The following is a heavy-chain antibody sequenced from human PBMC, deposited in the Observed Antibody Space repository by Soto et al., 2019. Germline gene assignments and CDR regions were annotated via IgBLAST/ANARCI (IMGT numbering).Heavy chain of an antibody. CDR1: GFTFSSYD. Sequence: ESGGGLVQPGGSLRLSCAASGFTFSSYDMHWVRQATGKGLEWVSAIGTAGDTYYPGSVKGRFTISRENAKNSLYLQMNSLRAEDTAVYYCARDGAYYYDKPAFDIWGQGTMVTVSS. V-gene: IGHV3-13*01. CDR3: ARDGAYYYDKPAFDI. CDR2: IGTAGDT. D-gene: IGHD3-22*01. J-gene: IGHJ3*02.